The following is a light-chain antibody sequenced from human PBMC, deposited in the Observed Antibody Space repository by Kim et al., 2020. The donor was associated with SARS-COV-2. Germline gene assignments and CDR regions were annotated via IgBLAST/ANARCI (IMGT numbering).Light chain of an antibody. CDR2: YDR. J-gene: IGLJ2*01. V-gene: IGLV3-21*04. CDR3: QVWDSSRHRV. CDR1: NIGSKS. Sequence: SYELTQPPSVSVAPGKTASITCGGNNIGSKSVHWYQQKPGQAPVLVIYYDRDRPSGIPEQFSGSNSGNTATLTISRVEAGDEADYYCQVWDSSRHRVFGGGTKVTVL.